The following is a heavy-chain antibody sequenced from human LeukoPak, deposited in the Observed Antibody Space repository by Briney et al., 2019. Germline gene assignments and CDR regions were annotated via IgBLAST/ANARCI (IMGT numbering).Heavy chain of an antibody. CDR1: GGSISSYY. Sequence: SETLSLTCTVSGGSISSYYWSWIRQPPGKGLEWIGYIDYSGSTNYNPSLKSRVTISVDTSKNQFSLKLSSVTAADTAVYYCAGGLDYCFDYWGQGTLVTVSS. CDR2: IDYSGST. CDR3: AGGLDYCFDY. D-gene: IGHD2/OR15-2a*01. V-gene: IGHV4-59*01. J-gene: IGHJ4*02.